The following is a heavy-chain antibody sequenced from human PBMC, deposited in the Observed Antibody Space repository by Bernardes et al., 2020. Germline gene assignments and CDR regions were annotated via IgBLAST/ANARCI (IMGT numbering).Heavy chain of an antibody. V-gene: IGHV3-23*01. CDR1: GFTFSNYA. CDR3: AKDVDTSMDPNFDY. Sequence: GGSLRLSRAASGFTFSNYAMSWVRQAPGRGLEWVSAISGSGASTYYADFVKGRFTISRDNSKNTLFLQMNSLRAEDTAVYYCAKDVDTSMDPNFDYWGQGTLVTVSS. D-gene: IGHD5-18*01. J-gene: IGHJ4*02. CDR2: ISGSGAST.